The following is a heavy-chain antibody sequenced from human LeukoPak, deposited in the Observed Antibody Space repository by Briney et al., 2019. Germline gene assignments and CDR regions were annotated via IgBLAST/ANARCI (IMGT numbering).Heavy chain of an antibody. Sequence: SETLSLTCTVSGGSISSDYWSWIRQSPGKGLEWIGYIYYSGTTSYNPSLKSRVTISLDTSKNQFSLKLSSVTAADTAVYYCARGANCGSPDYWGRGTLVTVSS. CDR2: IYYSGTT. CDR1: GGSISSDY. D-gene: IGHD7-27*01. V-gene: IGHV4-59*01. CDR3: ARGANCGSPDY. J-gene: IGHJ4*02.